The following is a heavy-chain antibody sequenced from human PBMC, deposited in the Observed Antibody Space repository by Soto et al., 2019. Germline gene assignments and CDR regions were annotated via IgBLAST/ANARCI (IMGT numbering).Heavy chain of an antibody. CDR2: IIPIFGTP. J-gene: IGHJ6*02. V-gene: IGHV1-69*12. CDR1: GGTFSRYA. D-gene: IGHD2-2*02. CDR3: ARNGYCSSTSCYSDYYYGMDV. Sequence: QVQLVQSGAEVKKPGSSVKVSCKASGGTFSRYAISWVRQAPGQGLEWMGGIIPIFGTPDYAQKFQGRVTITADESTSTAYMELSSLRSEDTAVYYCARNGYCSSTSCYSDYYYGMDVWGQGTTVTISS.